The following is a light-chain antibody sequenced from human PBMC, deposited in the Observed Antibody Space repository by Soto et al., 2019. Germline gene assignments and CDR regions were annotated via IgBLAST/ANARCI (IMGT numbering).Light chain of an antibody. CDR2: DVS. Sequence: SALTKPASVSGSPGQSITISCTGTSSDVGGYNYVSWYQQHPGKAPKLMIYDVSNRPSGVSNRFSGSKSGNTASLTISGLQAEDEADYYCSSYTSSSLSFGTGTKVTVL. CDR3: SSYTSSSLS. J-gene: IGLJ1*01. V-gene: IGLV2-14*01. CDR1: SSDVGGYNY.